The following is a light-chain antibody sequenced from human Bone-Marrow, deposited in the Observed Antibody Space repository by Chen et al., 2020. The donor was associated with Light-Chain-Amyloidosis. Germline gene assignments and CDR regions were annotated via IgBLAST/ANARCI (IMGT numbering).Light chain of an antibody. J-gene: IGLJ3*02. Sequence: SYVLTQPSSVSVAPGQTATIACGGNNIGSTSVHWYQQTPGQAPLLVVYDDSDRPPGIPERLSGSNSGNTATLTISRVEAGYEADYYCQVWDRSSDRPVFGGGTKLTVL. CDR1: NIGSTS. CDR3: QVWDRSSDRPV. CDR2: DDS. V-gene: IGLV3-21*02.